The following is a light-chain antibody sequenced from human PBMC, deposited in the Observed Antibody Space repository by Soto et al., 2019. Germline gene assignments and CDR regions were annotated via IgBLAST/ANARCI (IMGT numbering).Light chain of an antibody. Sequence: EIVMTQSPATLSVSPGERATLSCRASQSVSSNLAWYQQKPGQAPRLLIYGASTRATGIPARFSGSGSGTEFTLTISSLQSEDFAVYYCQHYTNWPRGFGPGTKVDIK. V-gene: IGKV3-15*01. CDR3: QHYTNWPRG. CDR1: QSVSSN. CDR2: GAS. J-gene: IGKJ3*01.